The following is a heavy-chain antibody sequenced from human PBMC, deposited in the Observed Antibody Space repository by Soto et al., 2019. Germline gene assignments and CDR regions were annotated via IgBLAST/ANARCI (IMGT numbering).Heavy chain of an antibody. CDR2: INSDGTSS. CDR3: SSYDFLRGNNIPYA. Sequence: GGSLRLSCEASGLTFRRYWMHWVRQVPGKGLVWVSSINSDGTSSTYADSVKGRFTISRDNAKNTVYLQMNSLRAEDTAIYYCSSYDFLRGNNIPYARAQGTMVNVSS. V-gene: IGHV3-74*03. CDR1: GLTFRRYW. J-gene: IGHJ4*03. D-gene: IGHD3-3*01.